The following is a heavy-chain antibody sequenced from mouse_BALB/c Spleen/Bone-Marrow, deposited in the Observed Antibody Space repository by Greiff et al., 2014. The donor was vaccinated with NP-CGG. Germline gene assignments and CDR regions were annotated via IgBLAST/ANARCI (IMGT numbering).Heavy chain of an antibody. J-gene: IGHJ4*01. CDR1: GFSLTGYG. V-gene: IGHV2-6-7*01. D-gene: IGHD2-4*01. Sequence: VKLVESGPGLVAPSQSLSITCTVSGFSLTGYGVTWVRQPPGKGLEWLGLIWGDGSTDYNSALKSRLSISKDNSKSQVFLKMNSLQPDDTARYYCARGEDYDDYYAMDYWGQGTSVTVSS. CDR2: IWGDGST. CDR3: ARGEDYDDYYAMDY.